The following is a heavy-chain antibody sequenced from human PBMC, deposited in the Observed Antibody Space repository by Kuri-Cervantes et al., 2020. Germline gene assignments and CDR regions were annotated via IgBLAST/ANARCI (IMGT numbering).Heavy chain of an antibody. CDR2: ISYDGSNK. J-gene: IGHJ4*02. CDR3: SRYCVGTGCSVWGDS. D-gene: IGHD2-2*01. Sequence: GESLKISCAASGFTFSSYAMHWVRQAPGKGLEWVAVISYDGSNKYYADSVKGRFTISRDNSKSTLYLQMNSLRAEDTAVYYCSRYCVGTGCSVWGDSWGQGTLVTVSS. V-gene: IGHV3-30-3*01. CDR1: GFTFSSYA.